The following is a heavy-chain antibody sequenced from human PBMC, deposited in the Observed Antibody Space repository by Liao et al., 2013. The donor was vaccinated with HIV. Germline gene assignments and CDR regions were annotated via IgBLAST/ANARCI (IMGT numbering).Heavy chain of an antibody. V-gene: IGHV4-39*07. CDR2: IYYSGST. CDR3: ARVRYYDSSGYYGMRNFDY. CDR1: GGSISSSSYY. D-gene: IGHD3-22*01. J-gene: IGHJ4*02. Sequence: QLQLQESGPGLVKPSETLSLTCTVSGGSISSSSYYWGWIRQPPGKGLEWIGSIYYSGSTYYNPSLKSRVTISVDTSKNQFSLKLSSVTAADTAVYYCARVRYYDSSGYYGMRNFDYWGPGNPGHRLL.